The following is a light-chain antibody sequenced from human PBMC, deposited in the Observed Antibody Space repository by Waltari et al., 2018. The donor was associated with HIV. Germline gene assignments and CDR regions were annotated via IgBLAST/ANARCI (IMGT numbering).Light chain of an antibody. V-gene: IGKV3-20*01. CDR1: QSISDNY. CDR2: GAS. J-gene: IGKJ2*03. Sequence: VLTQSPGTLSLSPGESAPLSCRASQSISDNYLAWYQQKPGQAPRLLIYGASRRASGIPDRFSGSGSETDFTLTISRLQPEDFAVYYCQRYGGSPPYSFGQGTMLEIK. CDR3: QRYGGSPPYS.